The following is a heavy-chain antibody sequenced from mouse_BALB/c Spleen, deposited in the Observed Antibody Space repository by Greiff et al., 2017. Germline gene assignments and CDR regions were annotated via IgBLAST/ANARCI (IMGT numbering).Heavy chain of an antibody. Sequence: VQLQQSGAELVRPGVSVKISCKGSGYTFTDYAMHWVKQSHAKSLEWIGVISTYYGDASYNQKFKGNATMTVDKSSSTAYMELARLTSEDSAIYYCARPGYAMDYWGQGTSVTVSS. CDR3: ARPGYAMDY. CDR1: GYTFTDYA. CDR2: ISTYYGDA. J-gene: IGHJ4*01. V-gene: IGHV1S137*01.